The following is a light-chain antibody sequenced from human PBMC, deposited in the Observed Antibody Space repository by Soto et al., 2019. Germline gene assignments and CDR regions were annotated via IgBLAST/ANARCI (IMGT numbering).Light chain of an antibody. CDR1: QSISSY. J-gene: IGKJ2*01. CDR2: AAS. V-gene: IGKV1-39*01. Sequence: DIQMTQSPSSLSASVGDRVTITCRASQSISSYLNWYQQKPGKAPKLLIYAASSLQSGVPSRFGGSGSGTDFTLTISSLQPEDSATYYCQQSYSTLMYTFGQGTKLEIK. CDR3: QQSYSTLMYT.